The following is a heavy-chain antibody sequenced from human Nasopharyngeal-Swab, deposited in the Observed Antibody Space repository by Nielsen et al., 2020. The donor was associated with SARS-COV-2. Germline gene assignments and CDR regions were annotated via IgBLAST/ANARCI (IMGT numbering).Heavy chain of an antibody. CDR2: IYTSGST. CDR1: GGSISSYY. V-gene: IGHV4-4*07. Sequence: SETLSLTCTVSGGSISSYYWSWIRQPAGKGLGWIGRIYTSGSTNYNPSLKSRVTISVDTSKNQFSLKLSSVTAADTAVYYCARGMGTGTTFDYWGQGTLVTVSS. CDR3: ARGMGTGTTFDY. D-gene: IGHD1-7*01. J-gene: IGHJ4*02.